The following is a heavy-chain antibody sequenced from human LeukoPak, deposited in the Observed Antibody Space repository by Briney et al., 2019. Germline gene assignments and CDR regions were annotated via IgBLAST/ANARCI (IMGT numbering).Heavy chain of an antibody. CDR3: ARVVGYRDAFDI. CDR2: IYHSGST. Sequence: SQTLSLTCAVSGGSISSGGYSWSWIRQPPGKGLEWIGYIYHSGSTYYNPSLKSRVTISVDRSENQFSLKLSSVTAADTAVYYCARVVGYRDAFDIWGQGTMVTVSS. D-gene: IGHD5-18*01. V-gene: IGHV4-30-2*01. J-gene: IGHJ3*02. CDR1: GGSISSGGYS.